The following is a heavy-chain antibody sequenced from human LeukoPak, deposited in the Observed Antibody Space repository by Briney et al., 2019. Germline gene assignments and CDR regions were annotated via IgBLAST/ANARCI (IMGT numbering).Heavy chain of an antibody. CDR3: ARGVSSSGVDY. D-gene: IGHD6-6*01. V-gene: IGHV3-74*01. Sequence: GGSPRLSCADSGFTFGRYWMHWVRQAPGKGLVWVSHITTDGSGTSYADSVKGRFTISRDNAKNTLYLQMNSLRAEDTAVYYCARGVSSSGVDYWGQGTLVTVSS. CDR2: ITTDGSGT. J-gene: IGHJ4*02. CDR1: GFTFGRYW.